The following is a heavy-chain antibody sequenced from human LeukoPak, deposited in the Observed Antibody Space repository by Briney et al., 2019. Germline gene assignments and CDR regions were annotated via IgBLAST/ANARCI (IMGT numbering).Heavy chain of an antibody. CDR3: ARRDSYYGSGSYYRDY. CDR1: GGSISSYY. Sequence: SETLSLTCTVSGGSISSYYWSWIRQPPGKGLEWIGYIYYSGSTNYNPSLKSRVTISVDTSKNQFSLKLSSVTAADTAVYYCARRDSYYGSGSYYRDYWGQGTLVTVSS. J-gene: IGHJ4*02. V-gene: IGHV4-59*12. CDR2: IYYSGST. D-gene: IGHD3-10*01.